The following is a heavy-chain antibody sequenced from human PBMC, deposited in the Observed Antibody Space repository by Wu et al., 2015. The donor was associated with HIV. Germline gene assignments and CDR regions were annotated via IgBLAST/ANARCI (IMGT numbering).Heavy chain of an antibody. V-gene: IGHV1-69*12. CDR1: GGAFKKES. Sequence: QIRLVQSGAEVKKPGSSVMVSCKSSGGAFKKESITWVRRAPGQGLEWMAGVIPILQIPTYAQKFQGRLTITADESAATAYMELTSLTSEDTATYYCARFAVGXTEFDYVGPGNPGHRLL. CDR2: VIPILQIP. CDR3: ARFAVGXTEFDY. J-gene: IGHJ4*02. D-gene: IGHD1-26*01.